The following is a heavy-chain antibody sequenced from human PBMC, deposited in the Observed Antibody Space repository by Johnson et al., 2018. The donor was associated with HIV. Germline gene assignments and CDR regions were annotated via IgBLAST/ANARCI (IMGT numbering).Heavy chain of an antibody. V-gene: IGHV3-7*01. Sequence: VQLVESGGGLVKPGGSLRLSCAASGFTFSSYWMSWVRQAPGKGLEWVANIKQDGSEKYYVDSVKGRFTISRDNAKNSLYLQMNSLRAEDTAVYYCAGYSITIFGVVISDAFDIWGQGTMVTVSS. CDR1: GFTFSSYW. J-gene: IGHJ3*02. D-gene: IGHD3-3*01. CDR3: AGYSITIFGVVISDAFDI. CDR2: IKQDGSEK.